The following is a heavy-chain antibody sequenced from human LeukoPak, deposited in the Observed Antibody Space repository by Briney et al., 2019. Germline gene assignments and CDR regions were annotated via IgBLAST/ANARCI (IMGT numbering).Heavy chain of an antibody. CDR2: VYDIGST. D-gene: IGHD6-13*01. J-gene: IGHJ6*03. CDR1: GRSIGSHY. Sequence: SETLSLTCTVSGRSIGSHYCTWIRQTPGRGLEWIGYVYDIGSTKYNPSLKSRVTISVDTSKNQFSLKLSSVTAADTAVYYCARVNEGGSFSHYYYYMDVWGKGTTVTISS. V-gene: IGHV4-59*11. CDR3: ARVNEGGSFSHYYYYMDV.